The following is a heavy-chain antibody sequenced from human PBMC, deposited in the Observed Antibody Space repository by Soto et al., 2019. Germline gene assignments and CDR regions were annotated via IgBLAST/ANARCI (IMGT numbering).Heavy chain of an antibody. D-gene: IGHD3-3*01. CDR3: AKGGYYDFWSGYYTYY. J-gene: IGHJ4*02. V-gene: IGHV1-18*01. CDR1: GYTFNTYG. Sequence: RASVKVSCKTSGYTFNTYGINWVRQAPGQGLELMGWISAYDGKTTYAEKFQGRVTLTTDTSTSTAYMELNSLRAEDTAVYYCAKGGYYDFWSGYYTYYWGQGTLVTVSS. CDR2: ISAYDGKT.